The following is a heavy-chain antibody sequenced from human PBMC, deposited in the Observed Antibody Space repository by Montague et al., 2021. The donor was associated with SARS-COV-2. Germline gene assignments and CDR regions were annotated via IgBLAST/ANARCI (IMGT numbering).Heavy chain of an antibody. J-gene: IGHJ4*02. V-gene: IGHV2-70*01. CDR1: GFSLSTSGMC. CDR2: IDWDDDT. Sequence: PALVKPTQTLTLTCTFSGFSLSTSGMCMSWIRQPPGEALEWLALIDWDDDTYYSTSLKTRLTISKDTSKNQVVLTMADMAPVDTATYYCARICLQAGLAVAANFHYWGQGTLVTVSS. D-gene: IGHD6-19*01. CDR3: ARICLQAGLAVAANFHY.